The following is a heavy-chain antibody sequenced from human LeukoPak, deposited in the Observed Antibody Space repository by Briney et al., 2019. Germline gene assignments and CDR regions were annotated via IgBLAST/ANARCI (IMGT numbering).Heavy chain of an antibody. Sequence: SETLSLTCAVSGGSISSGGYYWSWIRQHPGKGLGWIGYIYYSGSTYYNPSLKSRVTISVDTSKNQFSLKLSSVTAADTAVYYCASLLAVAGTRSPDYWGQGTLVTVSS. J-gene: IGHJ4*02. CDR1: GGSISSGGYY. CDR2: IYYSGST. CDR3: ASLLAVAGTRSPDY. V-gene: IGHV4-31*11. D-gene: IGHD6-19*01.